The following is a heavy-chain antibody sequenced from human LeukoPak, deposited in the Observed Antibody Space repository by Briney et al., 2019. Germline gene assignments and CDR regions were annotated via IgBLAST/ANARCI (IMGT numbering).Heavy chain of an antibody. CDR1: GDSISRYY. Sequence: PSETLSLPCTVSGDSISRYYWSWIRQPAGKGLEWIGRIYTSGSTNYNPSLKSRVTMSVDTSKNQFSLKLSSVTAADTAVYYCARAYVDYYHSSGAIESWCQGTLVTVSS. V-gene: IGHV4-4*07. CDR3: ARAYVDYYHSSGAIES. CDR2: IYTSGST. D-gene: IGHD3-22*01. J-gene: IGHJ4*02.